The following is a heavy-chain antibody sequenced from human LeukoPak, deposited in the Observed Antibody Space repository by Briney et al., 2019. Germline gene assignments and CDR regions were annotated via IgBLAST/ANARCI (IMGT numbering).Heavy chain of an antibody. CDR3: AKDVRAAGPNDTFDY. J-gene: IGHJ4*02. Sequence: PGGSLRLSCAASGFTFSSYAMSWVRQAPGKGLGWVSAISGSGGSTYYADSVKGRFTISRDNSKNTLYLQMNSLRAEDTAVYYCAKDVRAAGPNDTFDYWGQGTLVTVSS. CDR1: GFTFSSYA. D-gene: IGHD6-13*01. V-gene: IGHV3-23*01. CDR2: ISGSGGST.